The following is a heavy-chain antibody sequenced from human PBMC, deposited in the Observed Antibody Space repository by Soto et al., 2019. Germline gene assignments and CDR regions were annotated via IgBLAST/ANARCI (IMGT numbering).Heavy chain of an antibody. J-gene: IGHJ4*02. CDR1: GGSVSSGSYY. D-gene: IGHD2-21*02. CDR2: IYYSGST. CDR3: ARSVVVTALFDY. Sequence: SETLSLTCTVSGGSVSSGSYYWSWIRQPPGKGLEWIGYIYYSGSTNYNPSLKSRVTISVDTSKNQFSLKLSSVTAADTAVYYCARSVVVTALFDYWGQGTLVTVSS. V-gene: IGHV4-61*01.